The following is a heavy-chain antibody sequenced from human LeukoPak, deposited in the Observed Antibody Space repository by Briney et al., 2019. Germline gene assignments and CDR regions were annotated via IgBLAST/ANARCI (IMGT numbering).Heavy chain of an antibody. CDR2: IKSKTDGGTT. CDR1: GFTFSNAW. Sequence: GGSLRLSCAASGFTFSNAWMSWVRQAPGKGLEWVGRIKSKTDGGTTDYAAPVKGRFTISRDNAKNSLYLQMNSLRAEDTAVYYCARASGYCSGGSCYEAFDIWGQGTMVTVSS. D-gene: IGHD2-15*01. J-gene: IGHJ3*02. CDR3: ARASGYCSGGSCYEAFDI. V-gene: IGHV3-15*01.